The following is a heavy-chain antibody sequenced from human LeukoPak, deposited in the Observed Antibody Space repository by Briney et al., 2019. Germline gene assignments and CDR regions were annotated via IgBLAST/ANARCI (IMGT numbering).Heavy chain of an antibody. CDR3: ARGGSSGYYYYYYYGMDV. D-gene: IGHD3-22*01. CDR2: ISSSGSTI. Sequence: PGGSLRLSCAASGFTFSDYYMSWIRQAPGKGLEWVSYISSSGSTIYYADSVKGRFTISRDNAKNSLYLQMNSLRAEDTAVYYCARGGSSGYYYYYYYGMDVWGQGTTVTVSS. CDR1: GFTFSDYY. V-gene: IGHV3-11*01. J-gene: IGHJ6*02.